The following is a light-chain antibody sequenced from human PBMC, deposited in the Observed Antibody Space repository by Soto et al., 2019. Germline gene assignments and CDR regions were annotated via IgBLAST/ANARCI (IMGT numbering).Light chain of an antibody. CDR1: SSDVGGYNY. Sequence: QSALTQPASVSGSPGQSITISCTGNSSDVGGYNYVSWYQQHPGKAPKLMIYDVSNRPSGVSNRFSGSKSGNTASLTISGLQAEDEADYYCSSYTSSSLVVFGGGTQLTVL. V-gene: IGLV2-14*01. CDR3: SSYTSSSLVV. CDR2: DVS. J-gene: IGLJ2*01.